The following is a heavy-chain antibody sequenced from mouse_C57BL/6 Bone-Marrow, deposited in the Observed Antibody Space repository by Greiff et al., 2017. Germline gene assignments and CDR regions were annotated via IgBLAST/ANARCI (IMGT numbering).Heavy chain of an antibody. V-gene: IGHV1-59*01. CDR2: IDPSDSYT. CDR3: ARETITAVVAPMDY. Sequence: VKLRQPGAELVRPGTSVKLSCKASGYTFTSYWMHWVKQRPGQGLEWIGVIDPSDSYTNYNQKFKGKATLTVDTSSSTAYMQLSSLTSEDSAVYYCARETITAVVAPMDYWGQGTSVTVSS. D-gene: IGHD1-1*01. CDR1: GYTFTSYW. J-gene: IGHJ4*01.